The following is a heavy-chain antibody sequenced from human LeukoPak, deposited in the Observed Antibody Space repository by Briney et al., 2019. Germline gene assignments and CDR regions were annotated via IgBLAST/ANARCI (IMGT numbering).Heavy chain of an antibody. Sequence: PGGSLRLSCAASGFTFSGYDMHWVRQAPGKGLEWVALIRSDGSDKYYADSVKGRFTISRDNSKNTLFLQMNSLRAEDTAVYYCAKDIAAAGGPCAYWGRGTPVTVSS. V-gene: IGHV3-30*02. CDR3: AKDIAAAGGPCAY. CDR1: GFTFSGYD. J-gene: IGHJ4*02. CDR2: IRSDGSDK. D-gene: IGHD6-25*01.